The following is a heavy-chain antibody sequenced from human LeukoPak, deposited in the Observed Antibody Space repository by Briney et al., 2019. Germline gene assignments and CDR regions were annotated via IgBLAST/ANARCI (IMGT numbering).Heavy chain of an antibody. D-gene: IGHD3-10*01. Sequence: GGSLRLSCAASGFTFSSYAMSWVRQAPGKGLEWVSAISGSGGSTYYADSVKGRFTISRDNSKNTLYLQMNSLRAEDTAVYYCAKVDGSGTKGSMDVWGQGTTVTVSS. CDR1: GFTFSSYA. CDR3: AKVDGSGTKGSMDV. CDR2: ISGSGGST. V-gene: IGHV3-23*01. J-gene: IGHJ6*02.